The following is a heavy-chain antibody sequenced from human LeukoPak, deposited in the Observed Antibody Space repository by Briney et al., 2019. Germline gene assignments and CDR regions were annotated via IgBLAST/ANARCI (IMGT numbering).Heavy chain of an antibody. CDR2: IXDXXXSX. CDR1: GFTFSSYA. Sequence: GGSLRLSCAASGFTFSSYAMSWVRQAPGKGLEWVSTIXDXXXSXXXAXSVXXXSTIXXDNAKNTLYLQMNSLRAEDTAVYYCVRDLGGRSGHWGQGTLVTVSS. J-gene: IGHJ4*02. V-gene: IGHV3-23*01. CDR3: VRDLGGRSGH. D-gene: IGHD1-26*01.